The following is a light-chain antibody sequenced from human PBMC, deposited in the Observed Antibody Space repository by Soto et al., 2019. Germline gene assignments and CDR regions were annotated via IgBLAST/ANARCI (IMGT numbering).Light chain of an antibody. Sequence: QSALTQPASVSGSPGQSITISCTGTSSDVGSYNLVSWYQQHPGKATKLMIYEVSKRPSGVSNRFSGSKSGNTASLTISWLQAEDEADYYCCSYAGSSTLRFGTGTKVTVL. J-gene: IGLJ1*01. CDR3: CSYAGSSTLR. V-gene: IGLV2-23*02. CDR2: EVS. CDR1: SSDVGSYNL.